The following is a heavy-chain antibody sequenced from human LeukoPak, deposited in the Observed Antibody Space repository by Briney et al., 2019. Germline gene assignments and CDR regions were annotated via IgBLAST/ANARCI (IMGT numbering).Heavy chain of an antibody. CDR2: INPKSGGT. D-gene: IGHD3-10*01. V-gene: IGHV1-2*02. Sequence: ASVKVSCKASGYTFTGHYMHWVRQAPGQGLEWMGWINPKSGGTNYAQKFQGRVTMPRDTSISTAYMELSRLRSDDTAVYYCARHSRGGANWFDPWGQGTLVTVSS. CDR1: GYTFTGHY. CDR3: ARHSRGGANWFDP. J-gene: IGHJ5*02.